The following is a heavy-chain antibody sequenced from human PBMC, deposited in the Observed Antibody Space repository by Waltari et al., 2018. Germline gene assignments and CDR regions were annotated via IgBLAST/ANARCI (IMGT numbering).Heavy chain of an antibody. D-gene: IGHD6-19*01. CDR1: GFTFSNYA. CDR3: SRGGQWLVLYSFDY. Sequence: QVQLVEAGGGVVQPGRSLTLTCEGSGFTFSNYAINGVRQAPGKGLEWVAIISYDAQYKYYADSVKGRTSISRDNHKNTAYLEMNSLRPEDTAVYYCSRGGQWLVLYSFDYWGQGTLVTVSS. CDR2: ISYDAQYK. V-gene: IGHV3-30*04. J-gene: IGHJ4*02.